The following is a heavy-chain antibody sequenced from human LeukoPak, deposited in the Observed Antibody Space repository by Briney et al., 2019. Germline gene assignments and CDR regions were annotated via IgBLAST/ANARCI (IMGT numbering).Heavy chain of an antibody. CDR1: GFTFSSNY. CDR3: AKQLGYCSDGSCYFPY. Sequence: GGSLRLSCAASGFTFSSNYMSWVRQAPGKGLEWVSAISNNGGYTYYADSVQGRFTISRDNSKSTLCLQMNSPRAEDTAVYYCAKQLGYCSDGSCYFPYWGQGTLVTVSS. J-gene: IGHJ4*02. V-gene: IGHV3-23*01. CDR2: ISNNGGYT. D-gene: IGHD2-15*01.